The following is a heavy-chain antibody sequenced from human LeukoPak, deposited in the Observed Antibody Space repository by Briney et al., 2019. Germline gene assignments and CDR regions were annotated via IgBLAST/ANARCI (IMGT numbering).Heavy chain of an antibody. V-gene: IGHV6-1*01. CDR2: TYYRSKWYN. CDR1: GDSFSSNSAA. CDR3: ARNGDHRYYYYMDV. Sequence: SQTLSLTCAISGDSFSSNSAAWHWLRQSPSRGLEWLGSTYYRSKWYNDYSVSVKSLITINPDTSKNQSSLQLNFVPPEDTVVYYCARNGDHRYYYYMDVWGQGTTVTVSS. J-gene: IGHJ6*03. D-gene: IGHD4-17*01.